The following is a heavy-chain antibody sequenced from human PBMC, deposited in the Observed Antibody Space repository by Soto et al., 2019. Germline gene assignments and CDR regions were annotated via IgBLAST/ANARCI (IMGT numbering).Heavy chain of an antibody. D-gene: IGHD5-12*01. CDR1: GDSVSSNSAA. CDR3: ARVKTVATIWAFDY. CDR2: TYYRSKWYN. J-gene: IGHJ4*02. V-gene: IGHV6-1*01. Sequence: SQTLSLTCAISGDSVSSNSAAWNWIRQSPSRGLEWLGRTYYRSKWYNDYAVSVKSRITINPDTSRNQFSLQLNSVTPEDTAVYYCARVKTVATIWAFDYWGQGTLVTVSS.